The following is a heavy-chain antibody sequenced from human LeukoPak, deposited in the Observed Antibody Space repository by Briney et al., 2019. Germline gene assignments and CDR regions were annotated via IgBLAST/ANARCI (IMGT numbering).Heavy chain of an antibody. Sequence: GGSLRLSCVAAGLSFSSYDMYWVRQAPGKGLEWVANTNEDGSEENYVDSVKGRLTISRDNAKKSLYLQMDSLRADDTAVYYCARPSFDGRGWGSDHWGQGTLVTVGS. CDR1: GLSFSSYD. CDR2: TNEDGSEE. J-gene: IGHJ4*02. D-gene: IGHD2-15*01. CDR3: ARPSFDGRGWGSDH. V-gene: IGHV3-7*01.